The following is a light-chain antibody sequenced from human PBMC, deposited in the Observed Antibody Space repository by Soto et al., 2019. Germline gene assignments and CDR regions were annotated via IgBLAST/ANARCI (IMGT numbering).Light chain of an antibody. V-gene: IGKV3-11*01. Sequence: EFVLTQSPATLSLSPGEGATLSCRASQSINSFLVWYQQKPGQAPRLLIYDVSSRASGTPARFTGSGSGTDFTLTISTLEPEDFAVYYCQQRSNWPITFGQGTRLEIK. J-gene: IGKJ5*01. CDR3: QQRSNWPIT. CDR1: QSINSF. CDR2: DVS.